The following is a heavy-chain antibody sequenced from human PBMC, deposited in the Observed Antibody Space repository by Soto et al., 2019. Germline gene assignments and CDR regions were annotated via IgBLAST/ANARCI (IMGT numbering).Heavy chain of an antibody. CDR2: ISGSGGST. Sequence: GGSLRLSCAASGFTFISYAMSWVRQAPGKGPEWVAAISGSGGSTYYTDSVKGRFSVSRDNSKNTLYLQMNSLSVEDTALYYCAKDFRVGYDYYQWFDAWGQGTLVTVSS. J-gene: IGHJ5*02. D-gene: IGHD5-12*01. CDR1: GFTFISYA. CDR3: AKDFRVGYDYYQWFDA. V-gene: IGHV3-23*01.